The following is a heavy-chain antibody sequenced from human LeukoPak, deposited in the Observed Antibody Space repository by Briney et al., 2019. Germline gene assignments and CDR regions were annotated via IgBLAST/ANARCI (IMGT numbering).Heavy chain of an antibody. J-gene: IGHJ4*02. V-gene: IGHV3-23*01. D-gene: IGHD1-26*01. Sequence: GGSLRLSCAASGFTFSSYAMSWVRQAPGKGLEWVSAISGSGGSTHYADSVKGRFTISRDNSKNTLYLQMNSLRAEDTAVYYCARSAREWELLLVFDYWGQGTLVTVSS. CDR2: ISGSGGST. CDR3: ARSAREWELLLVFDY. CDR1: GFTFSSYA.